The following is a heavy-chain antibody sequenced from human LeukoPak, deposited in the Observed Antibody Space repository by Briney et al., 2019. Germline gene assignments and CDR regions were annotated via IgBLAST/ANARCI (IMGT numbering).Heavy chain of an antibody. D-gene: IGHD3-16*01. V-gene: IGHV3-74*01. CDR1: GFTFSSSW. CDR3: ARDPGYESWSPFWGGMDV. J-gene: IGHJ6*04. CDR2: ITRDGSST. Sequence: PGGSLRPSCAASGFTFSSSWMHWVRQAPGKGLVWVSRITRDGSSTTYADSVKGRFTTSRDNAKNTLYLQMDSLRDDDMAVYYCARDPGYESWSPFWGGMDVWGNGTTVIVSS.